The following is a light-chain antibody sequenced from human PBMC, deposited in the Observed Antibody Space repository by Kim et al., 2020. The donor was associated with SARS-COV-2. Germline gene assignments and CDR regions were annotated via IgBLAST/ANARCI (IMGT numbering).Light chain of an antibody. V-gene: IGKV1-39*01. J-gene: IGKJ4*01. CDR2: AAS. CDR3: QQSYSVPLT. CDR1: QSMSTF. Sequence: DIQMTQSPSSLSASVGDSVTITCRASQSMSTFLNWYQQKPGKAPKVLIYAASTLQSGVPSRFSGSGSGTDFTLTISSLQPEDFATYYCQQSYSVPLTFGGRTKVDIK.